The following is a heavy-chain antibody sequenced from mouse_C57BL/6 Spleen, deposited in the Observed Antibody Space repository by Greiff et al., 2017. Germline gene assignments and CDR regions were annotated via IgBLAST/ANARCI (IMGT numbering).Heavy chain of an antibody. CDR1: GYTFTSYW. CDR3: ARSKALLRQYYFDY. Sequence: VKLQQPGAELVMPGASVKLSCKASGYTFTSYWMHWVKQRPGQGLEWIGEIDPSDSYTNYNQKFKGKSTLTVDKSSSTAYMQLSSLTSEDSAVYYCARSKALLRQYYFDYWGQGTTLTVSS. V-gene: IGHV1-69*01. J-gene: IGHJ2*01. D-gene: IGHD1-2*01. CDR2: IDPSDSYT.